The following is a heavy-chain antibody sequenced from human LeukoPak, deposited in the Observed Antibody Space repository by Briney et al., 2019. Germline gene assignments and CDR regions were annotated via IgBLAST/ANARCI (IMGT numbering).Heavy chain of an antibody. V-gene: IGHV4-4*09. D-gene: IGHD3-10*01. CDR3: ARRRSYGAASGPGITKTFDI. Sequence: SETLSLTCTVSGGSISSHYWSWIRQPPGKGLEWIGYIQPSGNTNYNPSLRRRVTISADKSKNQFSLKLSSVTAADTAVYYCARRRSYGAASGPGITKTFDIWGQGTSVTVSS. CDR2: IQPSGNT. CDR1: GGSISSHY. J-gene: IGHJ3*02.